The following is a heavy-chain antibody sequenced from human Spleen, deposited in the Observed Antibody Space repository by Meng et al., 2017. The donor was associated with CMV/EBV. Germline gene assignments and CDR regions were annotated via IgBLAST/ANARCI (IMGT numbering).Heavy chain of an antibody. Sequence: FTSYDFNLVRQAPGPGLELMGLMNPNSGQTGYAKKFQGRVSFTRNTSMRTAYMELSSLRSEDTAVYFCARTQSYYGSGTYNWFDPWGQGTLVTVSS. V-gene: IGHV1-8*01. CDR3: ARTQSYYGSGTYNWFDP. CDR2: MNPNSGQT. D-gene: IGHD3-10*01. J-gene: IGHJ5*02. CDR1: FTSYD.